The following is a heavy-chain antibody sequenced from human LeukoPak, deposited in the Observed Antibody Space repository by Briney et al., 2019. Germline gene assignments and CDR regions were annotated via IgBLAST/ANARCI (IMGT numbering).Heavy chain of an antibody. CDR3: ASRGGKRRMDV. CDR1: GGSFSGYY. J-gene: IGHJ6*04. CDR2: INHSGST. Sequence: KPSETLSLTCAVYGGSFSGYYWSWIRQPPGKGLEWIGEINHSGSTNYNPSLKSRVTISVDTSKNQFSLKLSSVTAADTAVYYCASRGGKRRMDVWGKGTTVTISS. D-gene: IGHD3-10*01. V-gene: IGHV4-34*01.